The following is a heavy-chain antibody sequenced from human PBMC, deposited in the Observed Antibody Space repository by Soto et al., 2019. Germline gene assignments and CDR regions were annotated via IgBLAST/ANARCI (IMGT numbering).Heavy chain of an antibody. D-gene: IGHD3-9*01. Sequence: SESLSLTCGFSGCSVGTGAYYWSWIRQPPGKGLEWIGYTLYSGSPNYNPSLQSLQSRVTISVDTSRNQFSLRLTSVTAADTALYYCARHDYYHRTFDIWGQGTLVTVPS. CDR1: GCSVGTGAYY. J-gene: IGHJ3*02. CDR3: ARHDYYHRTFDI. V-gene: IGHV4-61*08. CDR2: TLYSGSP.